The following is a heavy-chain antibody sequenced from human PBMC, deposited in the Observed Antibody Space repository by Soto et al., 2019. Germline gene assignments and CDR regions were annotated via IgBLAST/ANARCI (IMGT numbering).Heavy chain of an antibody. V-gene: IGHV4-61*01. CDR1: GDSVSSGNYY. CDR2: VYFSGST. D-gene: IGHD2-8*01. J-gene: IGHJ3*02. CDR3: ARDSGVRGYATKGDDAFDI. Sequence: PSETLSLTCTVAGDSVSSGNYYWSWIRQPPRKGLEWIGYVYFSGSTDYNPTLKSRVSISVDTSKNQFSLNLKSVTAADTAVYYCARDSGVRGYATKGDDAFDIWGQGTMVTVSS.